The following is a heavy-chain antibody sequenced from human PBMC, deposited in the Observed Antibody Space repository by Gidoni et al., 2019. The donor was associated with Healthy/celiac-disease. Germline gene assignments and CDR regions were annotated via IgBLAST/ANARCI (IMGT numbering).Heavy chain of an antibody. Sequence: EVQLVESGGGLVKPGGSLRLSCAASGFTFSSYSMNWVRQAPGKGLEWVSSISSSSSYIYYADSVKGRFTISRDNAKNSLYLQMNSLRAEDTAVYYCARDLQWVGYYDYWGQGTLVTVSS. D-gene: IGHD3-22*01. V-gene: IGHV3-21*01. CDR3: ARDLQWVGYYDY. CDR2: ISSSSSYI. CDR1: GFTFSSYS. J-gene: IGHJ4*02.